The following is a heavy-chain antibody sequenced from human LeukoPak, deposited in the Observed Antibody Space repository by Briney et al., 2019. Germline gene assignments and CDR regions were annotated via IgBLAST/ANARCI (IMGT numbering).Heavy chain of an antibody. CDR2: MNPNSGNT. CDR1: GYTFTSYD. V-gene: IGHV1-8*01. J-gene: IGHJ5*02. D-gene: IGHD3-9*01. Sequence: ASVEVSCKASGYTFTSYDINWVRQATGQGLEWMGWMNPNSGNTGYAQKFQGRVTMTRNTSISTAYMELSSLRSEDTAVYYCARLYYDILTGYYINWFDPWGQGTLVTVSS. CDR3: ARLYYDILTGYYINWFDP.